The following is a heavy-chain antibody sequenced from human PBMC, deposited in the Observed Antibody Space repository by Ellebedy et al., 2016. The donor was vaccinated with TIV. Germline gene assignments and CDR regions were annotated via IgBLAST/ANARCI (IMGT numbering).Heavy chain of an antibody. Sequence: MPSETLSLTCTVSGASISISYWSWIRQRPGGGLEWIGYIFHSGGTNYNPSLKCRVVISVDTSKNYFSLRLTSVTAADTAVYYCARRASGSPESYYGIDVWGQGTTVTVSS. CDR1: GASISISY. D-gene: IGHD3-10*01. CDR2: IFHSGGT. J-gene: IGHJ6*02. V-gene: IGHV4-59*08. CDR3: ARRASGSPESYYGIDV.